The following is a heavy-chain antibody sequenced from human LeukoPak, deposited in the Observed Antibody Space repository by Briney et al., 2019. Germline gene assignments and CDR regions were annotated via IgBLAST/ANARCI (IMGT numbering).Heavy chain of an antibody. CDR1: GFTFSDYA. Sequence: GGSLRLSCAASGFTFSDYAMHWVSQAPGMGLEWLAVISYDGSHKFYADSVRGRFTISRDDSKNTLYLQMSSLRVEDTAVYSCARPRTAKIPSAVDFWGQGTLVTVSS. D-gene: IGHD5-18*01. J-gene: IGHJ4*02. CDR2: ISYDGSHK. V-gene: IGHV3-30*04. CDR3: ARPRTAKIPSAVDF.